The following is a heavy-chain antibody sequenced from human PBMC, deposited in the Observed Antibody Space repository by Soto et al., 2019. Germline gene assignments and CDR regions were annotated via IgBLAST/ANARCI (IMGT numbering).Heavy chain of an antibody. CDR3: AKGDEALDV. V-gene: IGHV3-23*01. CDR1: GFTFTTYT. Sequence: GGSLRLSCAASGFTFTTYTMSWVRQAPGKGLEWVSVISGSGGRPSYADSVQGRFIISRDNPKSTLYLQMNSLRAEDTAVYYCAKGDEALDVWGKGTTVTVSS. CDR2: ISGSGGRP. J-gene: IGHJ6*04.